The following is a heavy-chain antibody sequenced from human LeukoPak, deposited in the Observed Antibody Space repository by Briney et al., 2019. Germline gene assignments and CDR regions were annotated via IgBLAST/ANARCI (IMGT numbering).Heavy chain of an antibody. J-gene: IGHJ4*02. CDR2: IYSSSSYI. CDR1: GFTFSTYS. CDR3: AKGVIAVAATHLFDY. D-gene: IGHD6-19*01. V-gene: IGHV3-21*01. Sequence: PGGSLRLSCAASGFTFSTYSMNWVRQAPGKGLEWVSCIYSSSSYIYYADSVKGRFTISRDNAKNSLYLQMNSLRAEDTAVYYCAKGVIAVAATHLFDYWGQGTLVTVSS.